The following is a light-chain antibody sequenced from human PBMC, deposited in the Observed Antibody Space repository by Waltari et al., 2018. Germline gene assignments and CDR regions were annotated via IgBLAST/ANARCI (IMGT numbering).Light chain of an antibody. CDR3: SSYTDKSTWV. CDR1: SSDVGAYNY. V-gene: IGLV2-14*03. CDR2: DVS. J-gene: IGLJ3*02. Sequence: QSALTQPASVSGSPGQSITISCTGTSSDVGAYNYVSWYQQHPGKAPRLMIYDVSDRPSGVANRFSGSKSGNTASLTISGLQAEDEADYYCSSYTDKSTWVFGVGTKLTVL.